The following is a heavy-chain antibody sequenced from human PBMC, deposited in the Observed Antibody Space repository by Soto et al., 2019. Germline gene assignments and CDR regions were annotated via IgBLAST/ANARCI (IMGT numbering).Heavy chain of an antibody. CDR1: GFTSDDHG. J-gene: IGHJ4*02. V-gene: IGHV3-9*02. D-gene: IGHD3-16*01. CDR3: VKDVEPGGAAY. CDR2: IIWNYGHS. Sequence: EVHLVESGGALVQPGRSLRLSCAISGFTSDDHGMHWVRQAPGKGLEWVSGIIWNYGHSGYADSVKGRFTISRDNAEKSLYLQMNSLRDDDTALYYCVKDVEPGGAAYWGQGTLVTVSS.